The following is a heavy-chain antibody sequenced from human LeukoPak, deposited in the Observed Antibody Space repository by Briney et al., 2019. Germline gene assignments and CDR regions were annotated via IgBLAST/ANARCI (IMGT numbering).Heavy chain of an antibody. Sequence: ASVKVSCKASGYTFTGYYMHWVRQAPGQGLEWMGWINPNSGGTNYAQKFQGRVTMTRDTSISTAYMELSRLRSDDTAVCYCARVTYSSGWYFDYWGQGTLVTVSS. CDR1: GYTFTGYY. CDR3: ARVTYSSGWYFDY. D-gene: IGHD6-19*01. J-gene: IGHJ4*02. V-gene: IGHV1-2*02. CDR2: INPNSGGT.